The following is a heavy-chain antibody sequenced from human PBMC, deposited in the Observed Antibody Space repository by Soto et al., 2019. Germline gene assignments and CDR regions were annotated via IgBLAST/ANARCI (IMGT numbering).Heavy chain of an antibody. CDR3: TAKEGSLAPTEY. J-gene: IGHJ4*02. V-gene: IGHV3-15*01. CDR2: IKSKIDGATI. Sequence: EVRLVESGGGLVEPGGSLRLSSAASEFTFSNSWMTWVRQAPGKGPGWVGHIKSKIDGATIEYGACVNGRFIISRDDSKNTLSLQMNSLKTEDSAVYYCTAKEGSLAPTEYWGQGTLVTVSS. CDR1: EFTFSNSW.